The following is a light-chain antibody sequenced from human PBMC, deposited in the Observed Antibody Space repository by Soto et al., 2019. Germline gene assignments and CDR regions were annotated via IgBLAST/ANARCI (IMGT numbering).Light chain of an antibody. Sequence: EIVLTQSPSTLSVSPGERATLSFRAIETISTNLAWFQRKPGQPPRLLIYGSSTRATGVPDRFSGSGSGTEFTLIISSLQSEDVALYYCQQYSNWPPAITFGQGTRLEI. CDR3: QQYSNWPPAIT. J-gene: IGKJ5*01. CDR2: GSS. CDR1: ETISTN. V-gene: IGKV3-15*01.